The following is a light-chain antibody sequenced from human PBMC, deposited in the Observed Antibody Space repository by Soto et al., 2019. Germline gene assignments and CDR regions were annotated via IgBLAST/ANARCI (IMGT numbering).Light chain of an antibody. CDR1: SSNIGSTT. Sequence: QSVLSQPPSASGTPGQRVTISCSGSSSNIGSTTVNWYQQLPGTAPKLLIYSNNQRPAGVPDRFSVSKSGTSAARAIGGLQSEDEADYYFAAWDDSLNGYVVGTGTKVTVL. J-gene: IGLJ1*01. CDR3: AAWDDSLNGYV. V-gene: IGLV1-44*01. CDR2: SNN.